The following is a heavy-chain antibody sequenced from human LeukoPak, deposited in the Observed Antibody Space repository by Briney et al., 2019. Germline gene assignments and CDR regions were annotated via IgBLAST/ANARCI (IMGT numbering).Heavy chain of an antibody. D-gene: IGHD1-14*01. J-gene: IGHJ4*02. CDR2: INHSGST. Sequence: PSETLSLTCAVNGGSFSGYYWSWIRQPPGKGLEWIGEINHSGSTNYNPSLKSRVTISVDTSKNQFSLKLSSVTAADTAVYYCARFPYYRPIDYWGQGTLVTVSS. CDR1: GGSFSGYY. V-gene: IGHV4-34*01. CDR3: ARFPYYRPIDY.